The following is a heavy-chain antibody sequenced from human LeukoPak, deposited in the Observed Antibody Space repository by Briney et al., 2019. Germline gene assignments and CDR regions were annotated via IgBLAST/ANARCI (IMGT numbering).Heavy chain of an antibody. CDR1: GGTFSDYA. D-gene: IGHD3-10*01. CDR2: FIPILGTA. J-gene: IGHJ4*02. V-gene: IGHV1-69*10. Sequence: SVKVSCKASGGTFSDYALNWVRQAPGQGLEWMGVFIPILGTANSTQKFQGRVTITADISTNTVYMELSSLRSEDTAVYYCARDRDPRTGMLPADYWGQGTLVTVSS. CDR3: ARDRDPRTGMLPADY.